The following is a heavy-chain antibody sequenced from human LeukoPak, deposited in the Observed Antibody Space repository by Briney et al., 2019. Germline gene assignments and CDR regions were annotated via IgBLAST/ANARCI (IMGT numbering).Heavy chain of an antibody. Sequence: GASVKVSCKASGYTFTGYYMHWARQAPGQGLEWMGRINPNSGGTNYAQKFQGRVTMTRDTSISTAYMELSRLRSDDTAVYYCARVHSYDTPNAANWFDPWGQGTLVTVSS. CDR2: INPNSGGT. J-gene: IGHJ5*02. V-gene: IGHV1-2*06. CDR3: ARVHSYDTPNAANWFDP. D-gene: IGHD5-18*01. CDR1: GYTFTGYY.